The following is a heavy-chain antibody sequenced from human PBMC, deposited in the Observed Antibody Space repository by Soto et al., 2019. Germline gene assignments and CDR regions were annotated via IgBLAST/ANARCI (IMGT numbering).Heavy chain of an antibody. CDR2: MNPNSGNT. CDR1: GYTFTSYD. Sequence: SVKVSCKASGYTFTSYDINWVRQATGQGLEWMGWMNPNSGNTGYAQKFQGRVTMTRNTSISTAYMELSSLRSEDTAVYYCARGNDFGWLYCSGGRCYPRNDAFDIWG. CDR3: ARGNDFGWLYCSGGRCYPRNDAFDI. J-gene: IGHJ3*02. V-gene: IGHV1-8*01. D-gene: IGHD2-15*01.